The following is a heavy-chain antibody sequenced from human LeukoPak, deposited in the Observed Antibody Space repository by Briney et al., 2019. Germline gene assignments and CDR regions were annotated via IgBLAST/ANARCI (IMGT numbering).Heavy chain of an antibody. D-gene: IGHD2/OR15-2a*01. CDR3: AKDAQSIGSYFDS. V-gene: IGHV3-23*01. CDR1: GFSFDSYA. Sequence: GGSLRLSCAASGFSFDSYAMSWVRQAPGKGLEWVAIIVRSGSTTYYADSVKGRFTISRDNSKNTLYLQMSSLRVDDTAIYYCAKDAQSIGSYFDSWGQGSQVTVFS. CDR2: IVRSGSTT. J-gene: IGHJ4*02.